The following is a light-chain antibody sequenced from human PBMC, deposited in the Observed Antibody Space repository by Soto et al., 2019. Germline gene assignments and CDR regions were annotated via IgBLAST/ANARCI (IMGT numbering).Light chain of an antibody. CDR1: ETVNSNY. CDR3: QQYNNWPTIT. Sequence: DIVFTQSPGTLSFSPGEIATLSCRASETVNSNYLAWYQQKRXQAHRLXXYGASSRATGIPDRFSGSGSGTDFTLTISRLESEDFAVYYCQQYNNWPTITFGQGTRLEIK. CDR2: GAS. J-gene: IGKJ5*01. V-gene: IGKV3-20*01.